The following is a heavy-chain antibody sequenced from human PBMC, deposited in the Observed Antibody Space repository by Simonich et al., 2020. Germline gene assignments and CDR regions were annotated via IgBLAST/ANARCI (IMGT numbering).Heavy chain of an antibody. CDR3: ARGGVRSSSWYWYFDL. Sequence: QVQLVQSGAEVKKPGASVKVSCKASGYTFTGYSMHWVRQAPGQGLEGMGGIHPNRGDTNYAQKFQGRVTMTRDTYISTADMELSRLRSDDTAVYYCARGGVRSSSWYWYFDLWGRGTLVTVSS. V-gene: IGHV1-2*02. D-gene: IGHD6-13*01. CDR1: GYTFTGYS. CDR2: IHPNRGDT. J-gene: IGHJ2*01.